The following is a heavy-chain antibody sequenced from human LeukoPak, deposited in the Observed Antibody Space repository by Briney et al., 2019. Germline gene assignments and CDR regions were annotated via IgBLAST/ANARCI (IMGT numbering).Heavy chain of an antibody. CDR1: GGTFSSYT. V-gene: IGHV1-69*02. CDR3: ARAGAAGSLPVDY. Sequence: SVKVSCKASGGTFSSYTISWVRQAPGQGLEWTGRIIPILGIANYAQKFQGRVTITADKSTSTAYMELSSLRSEDTAVYYCARAGAAGSLPVDYWGQGTLVTVSS. D-gene: IGHD6-13*01. CDR2: IIPILGIA. J-gene: IGHJ4*02.